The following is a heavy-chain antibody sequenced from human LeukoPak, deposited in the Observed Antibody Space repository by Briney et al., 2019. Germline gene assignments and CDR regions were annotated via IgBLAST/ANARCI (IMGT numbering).Heavy chain of an antibody. Sequence: SETLSLTCTVSGGSISSYYWSWIRQPPGKGLEWIGYIYYSGSTNYNPSLKSRVTISVDTSKNQFSLKLSSVTAADTAVYYCASLIYDSSGYYFPGFDYWGQGTLVTVSS. J-gene: IGHJ4*02. CDR2: IYYSGST. D-gene: IGHD3-22*01. CDR1: GGSISSYY. V-gene: IGHV4-59*08. CDR3: ASLIYDSSGYYFPGFDY.